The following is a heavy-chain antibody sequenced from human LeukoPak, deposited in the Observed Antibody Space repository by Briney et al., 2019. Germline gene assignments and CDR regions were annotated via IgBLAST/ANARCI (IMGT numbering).Heavy chain of an antibody. J-gene: IGHJ5*02. CDR3: ARVVTYSSSWYWFDP. CDR2: IIPIFGTA. CDR1: GGTFSSYA. D-gene: IGHD6-13*01. V-gene: IGHV1-69*05. Sequence: SVKVSCKASGGTFSSYAISWVRQAPGQGLEWMGGIIPIFGTANYAQKFQGRVTITTDESTSTAYMELSSLGSEDTAVYYCARVVTYSSSWYWFDPWGQGTLVTVSS.